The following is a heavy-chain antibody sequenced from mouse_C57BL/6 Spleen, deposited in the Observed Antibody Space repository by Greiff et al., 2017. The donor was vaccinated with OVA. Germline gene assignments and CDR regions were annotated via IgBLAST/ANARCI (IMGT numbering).Heavy chain of an antibody. CDR3: ARSILRSFDV. J-gene: IGHJ1*03. D-gene: IGHD1-1*01. V-gene: IGHV1-55*01. CDR1: GYTFTSYW. CDR2: IYPGSGST. Sequence: VQLQQSGAELVKPGASVKMSCKASGYTFTSYWITWVKQRPGQGLEWIGDIYPGSGSTNYNEKFKSKATLTVDTSSSTAYMQLSSLTSEDSAVYYCARSILRSFDVWGTGTTVTVSS.